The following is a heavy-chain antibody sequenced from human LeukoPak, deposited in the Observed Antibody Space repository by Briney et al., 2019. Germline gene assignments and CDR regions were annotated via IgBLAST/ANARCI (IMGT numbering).Heavy chain of an antibody. Sequence: SVKVSCKASGGTFSSYAISWVRQAPGQGLEWMGGIIPIFGTANYAQKFQGRVTITTDESTSTAYMELSSLRSEDTAVYYCARGSRDYYDSSGYRFGYWGQGTLVTVSS. V-gene: IGHV1-69*05. D-gene: IGHD3-22*01. J-gene: IGHJ4*02. CDR3: ARGSRDYYDSSGYRFGY. CDR1: GGTFSSYA. CDR2: IIPIFGTA.